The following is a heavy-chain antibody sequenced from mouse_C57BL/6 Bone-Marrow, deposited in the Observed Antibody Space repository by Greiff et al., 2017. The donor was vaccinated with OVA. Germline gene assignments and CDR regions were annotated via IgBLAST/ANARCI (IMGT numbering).Heavy chain of an antibody. V-gene: IGHV1-76*01. D-gene: IGHD4-1*01. Sequence: QVQLKESGAELVRPGASVKLSCKASGYTFTDYYINWVKQRPGQGLEWIARIYPGSGNTHYNEKFKGKATLTAEKSSSTAYMQLSSLTSEDSAVYFCATNWDGPYYFDYWGQGTTLTVSS. CDR3: ATNWDGPYYFDY. CDR1: GYTFTDYY. CDR2: IYPGSGNT. J-gene: IGHJ2*01.